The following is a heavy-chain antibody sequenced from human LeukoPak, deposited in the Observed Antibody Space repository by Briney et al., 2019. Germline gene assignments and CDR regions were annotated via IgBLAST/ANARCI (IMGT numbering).Heavy chain of an antibody. Sequence: TGGSLRLSCAASGFMFRSSSMSWVRQVPGKGLEWVSTISASAGNIYYADSVKGRFTISRDNSKNTLFPQMNSLRAEDTAIYYCAKRPAAVRGVIPYVDYWGQGTLVTVSS. CDR1: GFMFRSSS. D-gene: IGHD3-10*02. V-gene: IGHV3-23*01. J-gene: IGHJ4*02. CDR3: AKRPAAVRGVIPYVDY. CDR2: ISASAGNI.